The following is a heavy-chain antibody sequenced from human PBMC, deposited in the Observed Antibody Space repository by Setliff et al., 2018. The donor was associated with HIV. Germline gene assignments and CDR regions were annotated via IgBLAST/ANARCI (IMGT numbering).Heavy chain of an antibody. Sequence: SLKISCAAAGFSFSNYWMSWVRQAPGKGLEWVANIKEDGSVKYYVDSVKGRFTISRNNTKKLLFLQLNSLRGEDTATYYCARDHHYDSGSYPLYWGQGALVTVSS. D-gene: IGHD3-10*01. J-gene: IGHJ4*02. V-gene: IGHV3-7*03. CDR2: IKEDGSVK. CDR3: ARDHHYDSGSYPLY. CDR1: GFSFSNYW.